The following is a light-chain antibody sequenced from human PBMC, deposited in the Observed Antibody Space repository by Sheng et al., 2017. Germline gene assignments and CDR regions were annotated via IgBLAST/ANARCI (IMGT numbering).Light chain of an antibody. CDR2: KDT. J-gene: IGLJ2*01. CDR3: QSADSSGSFPV. CDR1: ALSKQY. Sequence: SADLTQPLSVSVSPGQTARITCSGDALSKQYAYWYQQKPGQAPXLVIYKDTKRPSGIPERLSASSSGTTVTLTINDVQAEDEADYHCQSADSSGSFPVFGGGTRLTVL. V-gene: IGLV3-25*03.